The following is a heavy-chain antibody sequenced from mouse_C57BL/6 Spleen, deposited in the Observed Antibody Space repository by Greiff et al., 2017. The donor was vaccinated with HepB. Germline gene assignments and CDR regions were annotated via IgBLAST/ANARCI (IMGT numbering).Heavy chain of an antibody. CDR1: GYSITSGYD. D-gene: IGHD2-3*01. V-gene: IGHV3-1*01. CDR3: ARSDAGYYAHYFDY. CDR2: ISYSGST. J-gene: IGHJ2*01. Sequence: EVKLMESGPGMVKPSQSLSLTCTVTGYSITSGYDWHWIRHFPGNKLEWMGYISYSGSTNYNPSLKSRISITHDTSKNHFFLKLNSVTTEDTATFLCARSDAGYYAHYFDYWGQGTPLTVSS.